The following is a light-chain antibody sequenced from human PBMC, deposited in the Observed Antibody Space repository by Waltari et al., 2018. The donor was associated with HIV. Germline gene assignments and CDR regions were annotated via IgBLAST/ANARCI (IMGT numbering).Light chain of an antibody. V-gene: IGLV2-14*01. CDR2: DVS. Sequence: QSVLTQPASVSGSPGQSITISCTGTSSDVGGYNYVSWYQQHPGKAPKLMIYDVSNRPSGVSNRFSGSKSGNTASLTISGLQADDEADYYCSSYTISSTLVFGGGTKLTVL. J-gene: IGLJ2*01. CDR3: SSYTISSTLV. CDR1: SSDVGGYNY.